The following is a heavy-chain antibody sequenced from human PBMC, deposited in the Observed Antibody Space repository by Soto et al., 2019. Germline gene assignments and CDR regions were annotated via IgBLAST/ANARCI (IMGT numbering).Heavy chain of an antibody. J-gene: IGHJ4*02. CDR3: ARGRRTTVTIDY. V-gene: IGHV4-34*01. D-gene: IGHD4-17*01. CDR2: INHSGST. Sequence: PSETLSLTRAVYGGSFSGYYWSWIRQPPGKGLEWIGEINHSGSTNYNPSLKSRVTISVDTSKNQFSLKLSSVTAADTAVYYCARGRRTTVTIDYWGQGTLVTVSS. CDR1: GGSFSGYY.